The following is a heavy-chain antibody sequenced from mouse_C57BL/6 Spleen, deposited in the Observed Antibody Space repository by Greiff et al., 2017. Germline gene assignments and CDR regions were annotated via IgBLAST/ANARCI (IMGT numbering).Heavy chain of an antibody. Sequence: QVQLQQSGAELVKPGASVKISCKASGYAFSSYWMNWVKQRPGKGLEWIGMIHPNSGSTNYNEKFKSKATLTVDKSSSTAYMQLSSLTSEDSAVYYCARMDDLLYYWGQGTTLTVSS. D-gene: IGHD2-1*01. CDR1: GYAFSSYW. J-gene: IGHJ2*01. CDR3: ARMDDLLYY. CDR2: IHPNSGST. V-gene: IGHV1-64*01.